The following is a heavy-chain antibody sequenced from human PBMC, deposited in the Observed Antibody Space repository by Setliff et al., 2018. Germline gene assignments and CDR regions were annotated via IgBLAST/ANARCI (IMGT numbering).Heavy chain of an antibody. D-gene: IGHD3-10*01. CDR1: GFSYSNCW. Sequence: TGGSLRLSCTASGFSYSNCWVSWVRQAPGKGLEWLASINPHASEKYYADSVKGRFTISRDNAKNSLSLQMNNLRTEDTAVYYCFGAGTCSYWGQGTLVTVSS. J-gene: IGHJ4*02. CDR3: FGAGTCSY. V-gene: IGHV3-7*01. CDR2: INPHASEK.